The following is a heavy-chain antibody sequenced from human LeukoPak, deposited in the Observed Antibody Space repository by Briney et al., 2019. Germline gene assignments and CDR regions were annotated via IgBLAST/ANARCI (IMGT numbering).Heavy chain of an antibody. CDR1: GYTFTGYY. CDR2: INPNSGGT. J-gene: IGHJ4*02. CDR3: ARDTDRQLVHFGY. V-gene: IGHV1-2*02. Sequence: ASVKVSCKASGYTFTGYYMHWVRQAPGQGLEWMGWINPNSGGTNYAQKFQGRVTMTRDTSISTAYMELSRLRSDDTAVYYCARDTDRQLVHFGYWGQGTLVTVSS. D-gene: IGHD6-13*01.